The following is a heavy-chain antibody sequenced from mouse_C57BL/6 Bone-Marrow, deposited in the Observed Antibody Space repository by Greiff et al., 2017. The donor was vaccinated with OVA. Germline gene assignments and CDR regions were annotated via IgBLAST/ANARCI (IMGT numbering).Heavy chain of an antibody. D-gene: IGHD1-1*01. V-gene: IGHV1-26*01. CDR1: GYTFTDYY. CDR3: AIRYYCGSRGYFDV. Sequence: EVQLQQSGPELVKPGASVKISCKASGYTFTDYYMNWVKQSHGKSLEWIGDINPNNGGTSYNQKFKGKATLTVDKSSSTAYMELRSLTSEDSAVYYCAIRYYCGSRGYFDVWGTGTTVTVSS. J-gene: IGHJ1*03. CDR2: INPNNGGT.